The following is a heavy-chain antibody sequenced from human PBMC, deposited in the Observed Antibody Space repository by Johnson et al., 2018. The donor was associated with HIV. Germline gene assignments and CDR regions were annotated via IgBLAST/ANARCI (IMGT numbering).Heavy chain of an antibody. CDR1: GFTFSSYA. CDR3: TRESTPWGADYVGYGLDV. J-gene: IGHJ3*01. V-gene: IGHV3-7*03. Sequence: VQLVESGGGVVQPGRSLRLSCAASGFTFSSYAMSWVRQAPGKGLEWVANINQDGSEKYYVGSLEGRFTISRDNAKTSMYLQMNSLRAEDTAVYYCTRESTPWGADYVGYGLDVWGQGTMVAVSS. D-gene: IGHD5-18*01. CDR2: INQDGSEK.